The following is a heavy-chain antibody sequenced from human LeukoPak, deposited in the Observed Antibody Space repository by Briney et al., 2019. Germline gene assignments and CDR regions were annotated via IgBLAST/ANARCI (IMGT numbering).Heavy chain of an antibody. CDR2: ISGSGGST. V-gene: IGHV3-23*01. CDR1: GFTFSSYA. Sequence: GGSLRLSCAASGFTFSSYAMSWVRQAPGKGLEWVSAISGSGGSTYYADSVKGRFTISRDNSKNTLYLQMNSLRAEDTAVYYCAKDRRCSGGSCYSGVWFDPWGQGTLVTVSS. J-gene: IGHJ5*02. CDR3: AKDRRCSGGSCYSGVWFDP. D-gene: IGHD2-15*01.